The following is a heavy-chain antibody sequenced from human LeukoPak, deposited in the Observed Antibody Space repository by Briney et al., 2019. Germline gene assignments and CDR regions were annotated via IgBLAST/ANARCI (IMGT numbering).Heavy chain of an antibody. CDR2: LNHGGNT. CDR3: ARDGYYYASGLYYYMDV. CDR1: GYSISSAYS. D-gene: IGHD3-10*01. V-gene: IGHV4-38-2*02. Sequence: SETLSLTCTVSGYSISSAYSWGWIRQPPGKGLEWLGSLNHGGNTYYNPSLKSRVTISVDTSKNQFSLNLSSVTAADTAVYYCARDGYYYASGLYYYMDVWGKGTTVTIS. J-gene: IGHJ6*03.